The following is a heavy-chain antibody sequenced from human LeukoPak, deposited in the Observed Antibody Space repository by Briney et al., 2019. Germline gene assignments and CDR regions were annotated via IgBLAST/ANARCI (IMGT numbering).Heavy chain of an antibody. Sequence: GGSLRLSCAASGFTFSSYGMHWVRQAPGKGLEWVAVISYDGSNKYYADSVKGRFTISRDNSKNTLYLQMISLRTEDTAVYYCAKDPRRYSRTGGYSDYWGQGTLVTVSS. J-gene: IGHJ4*02. V-gene: IGHV3-30*18. CDR1: GFTFSSYG. D-gene: IGHD6-13*01. CDR2: ISYDGSNK. CDR3: AKDPRRYSRTGGYSDY.